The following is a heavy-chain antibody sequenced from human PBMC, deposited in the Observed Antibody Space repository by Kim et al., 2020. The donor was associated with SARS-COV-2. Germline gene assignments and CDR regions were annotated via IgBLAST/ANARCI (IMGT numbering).Heavy chain of an antibody. CDR1: GFTFSSYS. V-gene: IGHV3-21*01. D-gene: IGHD6-19*01. J-gene: IGHJ4*02. Sequence: GGSLRLSCAASGFTFSSYSMNWVRQAPGKGLEWVSSISRSSSYIYYADSVKGRFTISRDNAKNSLYLQMNSLRAEDTAVYYCARAYSSGGPYFDYWGQGTLVTVSS. CDR3: ARAYSSGGPYFDY. CDR2: ISRSSSYI.